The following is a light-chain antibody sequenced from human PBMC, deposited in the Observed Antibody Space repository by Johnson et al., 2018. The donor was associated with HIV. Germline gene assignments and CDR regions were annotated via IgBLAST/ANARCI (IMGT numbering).Light chain of an antibody. CDR3: GTWDSSLSAGV. V-gene: IGLV1-51*01. CDR2: DNN. Sequence: QSVLTQPPSVSAAPGQKVTISCSGSSSNIGNNFVSWYQQLPGTAPKLLIYDNNKRPSGIPDRFSGSKSGRSATLGITGLKTGDEADYYCGTWDSSLSAGVFGTGTKVTVL. J-gene: IGLJ1*01. CDR1: SSNIGNNF.